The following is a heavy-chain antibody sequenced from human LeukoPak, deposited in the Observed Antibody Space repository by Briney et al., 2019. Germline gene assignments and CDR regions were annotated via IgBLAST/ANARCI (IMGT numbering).Heavy chain of an antibody. CDR2: ISSSSSTI. D-gene: IGHD3-16*01. J-gene: IGHJ4*02. CDR3: AKTGDYVWGSYNYFDY. CDR1: GFTFSSYS. Sequence: GGSLRLSCAASGFTFSSYSMNWVRRAPGKGLEWVSYISSSSSTIYYADSVKGRFTISRDNSKNTLYLQMNSLRAEDTAVYYCAKTGDYVWGSYNYFDYWGQGTLVTVSS. V-gene: IGHV3-48*01.